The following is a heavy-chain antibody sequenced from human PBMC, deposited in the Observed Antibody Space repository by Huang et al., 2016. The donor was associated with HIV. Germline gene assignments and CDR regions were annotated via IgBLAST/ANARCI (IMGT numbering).Heavy chain of an antibody. Sequence: QVTLRESGPALVKPTQTLTLTCTFSGFSLSVSGMSVSWIRQPPGKALEWLARIDWDDDKHYRPSLKTRLTVSNDTSKNQVVLKMTNLDPVDTATYYCARIRVVRGVLPFYYMDVWGKGTTVTVSS. CDR2: IDWDDDK. D-gene: IGHD3-10*01. V-gene: IGHV2-70*15. J-gene: IGHJ6*03. CDR3: ARIRVVRGVLPFYYMDV. CDR1: GFSLSVSGMS.